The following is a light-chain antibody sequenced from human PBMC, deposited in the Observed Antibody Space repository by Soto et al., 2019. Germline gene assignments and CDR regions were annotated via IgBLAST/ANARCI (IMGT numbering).Light chain of an antibody. Sequence: QSALTQAASVSGSPGQSINISCTGTSSDDGSYNLVSWYQQHPGKAPKLMIYEVSKRPSGVSNRFSGSKSGNTASLTISGLHAEDEADYYCCSYAGISTPLIFGTGTKLTVL. J-gene: IGLJ1*01. CDR1: SSDDGSYNL. V-gene: IGLV2-23*02. CDR3: CSYAGISTPLI. CDR2: EVS.